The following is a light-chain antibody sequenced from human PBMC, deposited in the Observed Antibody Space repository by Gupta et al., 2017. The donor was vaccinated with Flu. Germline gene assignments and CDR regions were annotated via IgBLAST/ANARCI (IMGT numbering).Light chain of an antibody. J-gene: IGKJ2*02. CDR1: QRNSAY. V-gene: IGKV3-11*02. Sequence: AILGWAPRESTTRTCRARQRNSAYVVGWEQQQGQTPRLLIIYAATRDTGVVARCFGSGGGREFFLTISSRQQEEVAVDYCQQHKNSPPCTFGQGTKVDIK. CDR3: QQHKNSPPCT. CDR2: YAA.